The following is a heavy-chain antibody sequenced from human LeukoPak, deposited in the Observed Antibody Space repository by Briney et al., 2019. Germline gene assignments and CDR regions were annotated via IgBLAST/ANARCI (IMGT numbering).Heavy chain of an antibody. V-gene: IGHV3-23*01. Sequence: GGSLRLSCAASGFTFSSYAMSWVHQAPGEGLEWVSGISGSGTSTYYADSVKGRFTISRDNSKNTMSLQMNSLRAEDTAVYYCAKAQPPHYYGSGSYYPFDYWGQGTLVTVSS. D-gene: IGHD3-10*01. J-gene: IGHJ4*02. CDR3: AKAQPPHYYGSGSYYPFDY. CDR1: GFTFSSYA. CDR2: ISGSGTST.